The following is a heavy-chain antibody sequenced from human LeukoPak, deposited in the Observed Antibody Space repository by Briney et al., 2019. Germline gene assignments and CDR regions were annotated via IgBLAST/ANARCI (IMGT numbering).Heavy chain of an antibody. V-gene: IGHV3-23*01. CDR2: IVGDGSKT. Sequence: GGSLRLSCAASGFSFNNCAMSWVRQAPGKGLEGVSTIVGDGSKTYYADSVKGRFTISSDNSRTLLFLHMNSLRAEDTAVYYCAKQPYNFYYLDVWGEGTTVTVSS. D-gene: IGHD2-21*01. CDR1: GFSFNNCA. J-gene: IGHJ6*03. CDR3: AKQPYNFYYLDV.